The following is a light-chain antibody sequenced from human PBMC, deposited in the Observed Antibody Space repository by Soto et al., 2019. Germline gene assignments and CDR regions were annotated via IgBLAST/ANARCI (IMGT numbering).Light chain of an antibody. J-gene: IGKJ1*01. CDR3: QQYNNWPWT. V-gene: IGKV3-15*01. CDR1: QSVSSN. CDR2: GAS. Sequence: EIVMTQSPATLSVSPGERATLSCRASQSVSSNLAWYQQEPGQAPRLLIYGASTRATGIPDRFSGSGSRTEFTLTISGLQCEDFAVYYGQQYNNWPWTFGQGTKVEIK.